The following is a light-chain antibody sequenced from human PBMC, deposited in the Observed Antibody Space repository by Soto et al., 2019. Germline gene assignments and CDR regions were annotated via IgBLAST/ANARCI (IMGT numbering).Light chain of an antibody. Sequence: VVLTQSPAPLSVSPVERAALSFCGSESVSSNQLAWYQQKPGLAPRLLIYDASSRASGIPERFSGSGSGTGFSLTISSLEPEDSAVYYCQQYGSSPITFGQGTRLEIK. J-gene: IGKJ5*01. CDR3: QQYGSSPIT. CDR2: DAS. V-gene: IGKV3D-20*01. CDR1: ESVSSNQ.